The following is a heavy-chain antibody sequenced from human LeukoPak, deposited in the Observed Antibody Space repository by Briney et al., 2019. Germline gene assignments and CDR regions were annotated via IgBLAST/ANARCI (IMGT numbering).Heavy chain of an antibody. Sequence: GASVKVSCKASGYTFTSYYMHWVRQAPGQGLEWMGIINPSGGSTSYAQKFQGRVTMTRDMSTSTVYMELSSLRSEDTAVYYCARGIGEYQLLSKFDYWGQGTLVTVSS. CDR3: ARGIGEYQLLSKFDY. V-gene: IGHV1-46*01. D-gene: IGHD2-2*01. J-gene: IGHJ4*02. CDR1: GYTFTSYY. CDR2: INPSGGST.